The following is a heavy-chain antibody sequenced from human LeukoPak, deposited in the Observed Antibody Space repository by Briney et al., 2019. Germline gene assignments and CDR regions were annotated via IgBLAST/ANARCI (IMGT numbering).Heavy chain of an antibody. CDR2: IRYDGGNK. CDR1: GFTFSSYG. J-gene: IGHJ4*02. CDR3: AKDPRIFGVEYYFDY. D-gene: IGHD3-3*01. Sequence: AGGSLRLSCAASGFTFSSYGMHWVRQAPGKGLEWVAFIRYDGGNKYYADSVKGRFTISRDNSKNTLYLQMNSLRAEDTAAYYCAKDPRIFGVEYYFDYWGQGTLVTVSS. V-gene: IGHV3-30*02.